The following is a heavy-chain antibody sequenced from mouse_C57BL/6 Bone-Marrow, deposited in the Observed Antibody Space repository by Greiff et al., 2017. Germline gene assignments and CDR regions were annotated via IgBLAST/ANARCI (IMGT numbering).Heavy chain of an antibody. Sequence: QVQLQQPGAELVKPGASVKLSCKASGYTFTNYWMHWVKQRPGQGLEWIGMMHPNGGSPDYNEKFKSEATLSVDKSSSTAYMELSSLTSEDSAVYYCARSYDYDDYTMYYGGQGTAVTVSS. CDR3: ARSYDYDDYTMYY. CDR1: GYTFTNYW. V-gene: IGHV1-64*01. J-gene: IGHJ4*01. D-gene: IGHD2-4*01. CDR2: MHPNGGSP.